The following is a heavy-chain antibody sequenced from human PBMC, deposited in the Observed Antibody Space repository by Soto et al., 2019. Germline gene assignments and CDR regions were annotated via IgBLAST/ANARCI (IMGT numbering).Heavy chain of an antibody. J-gene: IGHJ5*02. CDR1: GYSFTDYW. CDR2: IHPGDSET. V-gene: IGHV5-51*01. Sequence: VQLVQSGAEMKKPGESLKISCQGSGYSFTDYWIAWVRQMPGKGLEWVGIIHPGDSETKYSPSFQGQVTISADKSITAAYLQWRSLKTSDTAIYYCARHVGHCSGGKCYSWFDPWGQGTLVAVSS. D-gene: IGHD2-15*01. CDR3: ARHVGHCSGGKCYSWFDP.